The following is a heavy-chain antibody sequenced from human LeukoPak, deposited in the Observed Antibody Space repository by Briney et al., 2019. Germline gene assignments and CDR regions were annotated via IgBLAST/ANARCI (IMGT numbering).Heavy chain of an antibody. CDR3: ARDSSGPWFDP. D-gene: IGHD6-6*01. CDR2: ITGSGSFV. Sequence: PGGSLRLSCAVSGFIFNNYIMNWVRQAPGKGLEWVSSITGSGSFVYYADSVKGRFTISRDNAKNPLFLQMNSLRAEDTAVYYCARDSSGPWFDPWGQGTLVTVSS. J-gene: IGHJ5*02. CDR1: GFIFNNYI. V-gene: IGHV3-21*01.